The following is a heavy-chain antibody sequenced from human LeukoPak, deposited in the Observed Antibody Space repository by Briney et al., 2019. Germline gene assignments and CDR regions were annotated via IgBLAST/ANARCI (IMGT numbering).Heavy chain of an antibody. CDR2: INHGGST. V-gene: IGHV4-34*01. CDR1: GGSFSGHY. J-gene: IGHJ4*02. Sequence: SETLSLTCAVSGGSFSGHYWNWIRQPPGKGLEWIGEINHGGSTNYNPSLKSRVTISVDTSKNRFSLKLSSVTAADTAVYYCARVSVVAAFYYFDYWGQGTLVTVSS. D-gene: IGHD6-19*01. CDR3: ARVSVVAAFYYFDY.